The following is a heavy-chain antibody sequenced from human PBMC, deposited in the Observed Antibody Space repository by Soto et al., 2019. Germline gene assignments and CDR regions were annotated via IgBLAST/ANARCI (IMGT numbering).Heavy chain of an antibody. CDR1: GFSLSTSGMR. CDR3: ARSIVAAGNRWFDP. Sequence: SGPTLVNPTQTLTLTCTFSGFSLSTSGMRVSWIRQPPGKALEWLARIDWDDDKLYSTSLKTRLTISKDTSKNQVVLTMTNMDPVDTAAYYCARSIVAAGNRWFDPWGQGTMVTVSS. D-gene: IGHD6-13*01. J-gene: IGHJ5*01. CDR2: IDWDDDK. V-gene: IGHV2-70*04.